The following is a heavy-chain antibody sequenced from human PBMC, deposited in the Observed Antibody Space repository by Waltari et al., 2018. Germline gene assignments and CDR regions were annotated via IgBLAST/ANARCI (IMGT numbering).Heavy chain of an antibody. Sequence: QVQLQESGPGLVKPSETLSLTCTVSGGSISSYYWSWIRQPPGKGLEWIGYIYYSGSTNYNPSLKSRVTISVDTSKSQFSLKLSSVTAADTAVYYCARDIGYSSSSGAFDIWGQGTMVTVSS. V-gene: IGHV4-59*01. CDR2: IYYSGST. J-gene: IGHJ3*02. D-gene: IGHD6-6*01. CDR1: GGSISSYY. CDR3: ARDIGYSSSSGAFDI.